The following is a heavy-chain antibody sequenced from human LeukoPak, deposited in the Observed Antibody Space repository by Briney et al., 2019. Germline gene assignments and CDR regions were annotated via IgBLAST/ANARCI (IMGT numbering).Heavy chain of an antibody. J-gene: IGHJ4*02. CDR2: IYYSGST. CDR1: GGSISGSSYY. CDR3: ARSRGTIFGVVTVDY. D-gene: IGHD3-3*01. V-gene: IGHV4-39*01. Sequence: PSETLSLTCTVSGGSISGSSYYWGWVRQPPGKGLEWIGTIYYSGSTYYNPSLKSRVTISVDTSKNQFSLKLSSVTAADTAVYYCARSRGTIFGVVTVDYWGQGTLVTVSS.